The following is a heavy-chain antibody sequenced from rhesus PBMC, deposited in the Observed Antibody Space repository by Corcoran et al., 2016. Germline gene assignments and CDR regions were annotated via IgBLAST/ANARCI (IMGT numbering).Heavy chain of an antibody. CDR2: ISCNSGST. D-gene: IGHD6-31*01. Sequence: EVQLVESGGGVVQPGGSLRLSCAASGFTFDDYAVGWVRQAPGKGLEWVSYISCNSGSTGYADSVKGRFTIYRDNAKNSLYLQMNRLRAEDTALYYCAGGADSSGSYYFDYWGQGVLVTVSS. V-gene: IGHV3-78*01. CDR1: GFTFDDYA. CDR3: AGGADSSGSYYFDY. J-gene: IGHJ4*01.